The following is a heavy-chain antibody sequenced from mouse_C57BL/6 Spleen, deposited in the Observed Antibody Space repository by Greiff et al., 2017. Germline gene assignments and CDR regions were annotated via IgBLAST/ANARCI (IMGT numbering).Heavy chain of an antibody. D-gene: IGHD3-2*02. CDR1: GYTFTSYD. Sequence: VKLMESGPELVKPGASVKLSCKASGYTFTSYDINWVKPRPGQGLEWIGWIYPRDGSTKYNEKFKGKATLTVDTSSSTAYMELHSLTSEDSAVYFCARDSSRWGQGTSVTVPS. CDR3: ARDSSR. CDR2: IYPRDGST. J-gene: IGHJ4*01. V-gene: IGHV1-85*01.